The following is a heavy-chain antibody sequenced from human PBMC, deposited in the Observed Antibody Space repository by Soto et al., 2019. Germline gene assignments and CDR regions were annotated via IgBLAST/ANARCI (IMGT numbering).Heavy chain of an antibody. V-gene: IGHV5-51*01. Sequence: GESLKISCKGSGYSFTSYWIGWVRQMPGKGLEWMGIIYPGDSDTRYSPSFQGQVTISADKSISTAYLQWSSLKASDTAMYYCARHTCSSISCYYYYGMDVWGQGTTVTVSS. CDR2: IYPGDSDT. CDR3: ARHTCSSISCYYYYGMDV. D-gene: IGHD2-2*01. CDR1: GYSFTSYW. J-gene: IGHJ6*02.